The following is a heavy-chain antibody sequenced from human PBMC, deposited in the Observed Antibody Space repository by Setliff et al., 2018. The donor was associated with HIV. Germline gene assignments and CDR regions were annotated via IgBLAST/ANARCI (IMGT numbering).Heavy chain of an antibody. D-gene: IGHD3-22*01. J-gene: IGHJ1*01. V-gene: IGHV1-24*01. CDR3: ATIRAYYYDSSGQEYIQY. CDR1: GYSLTDLS. Sequence: ASVKVSCKVSGYSLTDLSIHWVRQAPGKGLEWMGGFDPEDGETVYAQKLQGRVTMTEDTSTDTAYMELSSLRSEDTAMYYCATIRAYYYDSSGQEYIQYWGHGTLVTVSS. CDR2: FDPEDGET.